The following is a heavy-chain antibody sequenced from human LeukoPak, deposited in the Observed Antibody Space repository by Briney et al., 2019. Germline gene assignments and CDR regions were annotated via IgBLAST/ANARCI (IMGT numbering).Heavy chain of an antibody. V-gene: IGHV3-11*01. Sequence: GGSLRLSCAVSGFTFSNYGMSWVRQAPGKGLEWVSYISSSGSTIYYADSVKGRFTISRDNAKNSLYLQMNSLRAEDTAVYYCARDDSSGYYFDYWGQGTLVTVSS. CDR3: ARDDSSGYYFDY. CDR1: GFTFSNYG. D-gene: IGHD3-22*01. CDR2: ISSSGSTI. J-gene: IGHJ4*02.